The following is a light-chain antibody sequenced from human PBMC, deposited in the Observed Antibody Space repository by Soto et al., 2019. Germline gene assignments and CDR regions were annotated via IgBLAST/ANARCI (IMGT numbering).Light chain of an antibody. V-gene: IGKV3D-11*02. CDR3: QQRSNWPLT. Sequence: EIVLTQSPATLSLSPGVRATLSCRASQSVSSYLAWYQQKPGQAPRLLIYDASNRATGIPARFSGSGPGTDFTLTISSLEPEDFAVYYCQQRSNWPLTFGGGTKVEIK. CDR2: DAS. CDR1: QSVSSY. J-gene: IGKJ4*01.